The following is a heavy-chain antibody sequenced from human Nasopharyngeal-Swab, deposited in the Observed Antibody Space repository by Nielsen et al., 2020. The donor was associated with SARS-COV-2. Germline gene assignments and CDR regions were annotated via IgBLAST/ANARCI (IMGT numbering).Heavy chain of an antibody. V-gene: IGHV4-34*01. D-gene: IGHD5-18*01. CDR1: GGSFSGYY. CDR3: AKGPRGRGYSYGRVGY. Sequence: GSLRLSCAVYGGSFSGYYWSWIRQPPGKGMEWIGDINTSGSTNYNPSLKSRVTISVDTSKNQFSLKLSSVTAADTAVYYCAKGPRGRGYSYGRVGYWGQGTLVTVSS. CDR2: INTSGST. J-gene: IGHJ4*02.